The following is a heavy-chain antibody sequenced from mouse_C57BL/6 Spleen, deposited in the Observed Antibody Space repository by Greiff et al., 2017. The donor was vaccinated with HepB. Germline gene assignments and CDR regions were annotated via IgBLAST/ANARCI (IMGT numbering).Heavy chain of an antibody. CDR1: GYAFTNYL. V-gene: IGHV1-54*01. Sequence: QVQLQQSGAELVRPGTSVKVSCKASGYAFTNYLIEWVKQRPGQGLEWIGVINPGSGGTNYNEKFKGKATLTADKSSSTAYVQLSSLTSEDSAVYFCAREPYGYERGYAMDYWGQGTSVTVSS. CDR3: AREPYGYERGYAMDY. J-gene: IGHJ4*01. D-gene: IGHD2-2*01. CDR2: INPGSGGT.